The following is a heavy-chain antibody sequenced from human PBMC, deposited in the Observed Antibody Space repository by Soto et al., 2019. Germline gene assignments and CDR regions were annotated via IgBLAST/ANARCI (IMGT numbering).Heavy chain of an antibody. J-gene: IGHJ6*02. Sequence: ASVKVSCKASGYTFTTYGVSWVRQAPGQGLEWLGWINGYNGNAKYAENLQGRVTMTTDTSTSTAYMELRSLRSDDTAVYYCAXMGDVPYYYYGMDVWGQGTTVTVSS. D-gene: IGHD3-16*01. V-gene: IGHV1-18*01. CDR1: GYTFTTYG. CDR2: INGYNGNA. CDR3: AXMGDVPYYYYGMDV.